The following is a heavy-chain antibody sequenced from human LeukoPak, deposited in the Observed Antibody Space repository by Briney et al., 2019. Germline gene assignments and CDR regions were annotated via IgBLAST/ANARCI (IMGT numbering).Heavy chain of an antibody. J-gene: IGHJ6*04. Sequence: GRSLRLSCAASGFTFSSYGMHWVRQAPGKGLEWVAVISYDGTNKYYADSVKGRFTISRDNSKNTLYLQMNSLRAEDTAVYYCAKVGDSSSWSYYYYYYGMDVWGKGTTVTVSS. D-gene: IGHD6-13*01. CDR3: AKVGDSSSWSYYYYYYGMDV. CDR1: GFTFSSYG. V-gene: IGHV3-30*18. CDR2: ISYDGTNK.